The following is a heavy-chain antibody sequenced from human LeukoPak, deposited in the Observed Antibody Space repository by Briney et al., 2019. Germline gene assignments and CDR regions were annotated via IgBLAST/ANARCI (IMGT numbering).Heavy chain of an antibody. J-gene: IGHJ4*02. V-gene: IGHV1-2*02. Sequence: ASVKVSCKASGYTFTGYYMHWVRQAPGQGLEWMGWINPNSGGTNYAQKFQGRVTMTRDTSIRTAYMELSRLRSDDTAVYYCARVYTVTTVGFHYWGQGTLVTVSS. D-gene: IGHD4-11*01. CDR3: ARVYTVTTVGFHY. CDR2: INPNSGGT. CDR1: GYTFTGYY.